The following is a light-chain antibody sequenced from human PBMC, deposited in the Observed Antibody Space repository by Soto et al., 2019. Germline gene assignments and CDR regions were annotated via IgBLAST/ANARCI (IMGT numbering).Light chain of an antibody. CDR1: QSVSGN. CDR3: QQHNSYPRT. V-gene: IGKV3-15*01. Sequence: EIVMTQSPATLSVSPGESATLSCRASQSVSGNLAWYQQKPGQAPRLLIYGASTRATGIPARFSGSGSGTEFSLSICSLQPDDVATYYFQQHNSYPRTFGQGTKVEIK. J-gene: IGKJ1*01. CDR2: GAS.